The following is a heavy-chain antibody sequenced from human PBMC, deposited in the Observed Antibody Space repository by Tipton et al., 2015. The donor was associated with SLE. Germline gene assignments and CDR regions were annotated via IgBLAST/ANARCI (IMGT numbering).Heavy chain of an antibody. J-gene: IGHJ6*03. D-gene: IGHD6-19*01. V-gene: IGHV4-34*01. Sequence: LRLSCAVYGGSFSGYYWSWIRQPPGKGLEWIGEINHSGSTNYNPSLKSRVTISVDTSKNQFSLKLSSVTAADTAVYYCARGSGWWRYYYYMDVWGKGTTVTVSS. CDR3: ARGSGWWRYYYYMDV. CDR1: GGSFSGYY. CDR2: INHSGST.